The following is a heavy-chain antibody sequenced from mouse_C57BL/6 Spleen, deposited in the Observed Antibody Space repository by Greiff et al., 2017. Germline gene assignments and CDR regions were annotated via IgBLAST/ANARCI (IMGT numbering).Heavy chain of an antibody. CDR3: ARSQLGQSYFDY. CDR2: IWWDDDK. V-gene: IGHV8-8*01. J-gene: IGHJ2*01. D-gene: IGHD4-1*02. Sequence: QVTLKECGPGILQPSQTLSLTCSFSGFSLSTFGMGVGWIRQPSGKGLEWLAHIWWDDDKYYNPALKSRLTISKATSKNQVFLKVANVDTADTATYYCARSQLGQSYFDYWSQGTTLAVSS. CDR1: GFSLSTFGMG.